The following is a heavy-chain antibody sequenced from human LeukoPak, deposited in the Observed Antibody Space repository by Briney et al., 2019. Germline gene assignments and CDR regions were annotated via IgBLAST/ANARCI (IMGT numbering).Heavy chain of an antibody. D-gene: IGHD2-2*01. CDR1: GFTFSSYG. V-gene: IGHV3-48*04. CDR2: ISSTSSII. Sequence: PGGSLRLSCAASGFTFSSYGMHWVRQAPGKGLEWISYISSTSSIIYYADSVKGRFTTSRDNAKNSLYLQMSSLRAEDTAVYYCARNLPAADYWGQGTLVTVSS. J-gene: IGHJ4*02. CDR3: ARNLPAADY.